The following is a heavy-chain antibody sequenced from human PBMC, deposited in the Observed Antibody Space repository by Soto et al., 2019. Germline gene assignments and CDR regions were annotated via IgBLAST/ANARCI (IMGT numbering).Heavy chain of an antibody. CDR2: IIPIFGTA. CDR1: GGTFSSYA. J-gene: IGHJ4*02. V-gene: IGHV1-69*12. CDR3: AREREPGDGYNPYFDY. Sequence: QVQLVQSGAEVKKPGSSVKVSCKASGGTFSSYAISWVRQAPGQGLEWMGGIIPIFGTANYAQKFQGRATITADESTSTAYMELSSLRSEDTAVYYCAREREPGDGYNPYFDYWGQGTLVTVSS. D-gene: IGHD2-21*01.